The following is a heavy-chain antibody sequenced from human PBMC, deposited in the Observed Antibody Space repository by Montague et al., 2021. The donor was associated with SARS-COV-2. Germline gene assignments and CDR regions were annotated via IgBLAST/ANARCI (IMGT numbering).Heavy chain of an antibody. CDR2: VNYGGSN. CDR1: DDSIRRSTYY. V-gene: IGHV4-39*01. J-gene: IGHJ4*02. CDR3: AGHPTAYADSFDY. Sequence: SETLSLTCTVSDDSIRRSTYYWGWIRQPPGKGLEWIGSVNYGGSNYYHPSLKSRVTMSVDTSKSQFSLKLNSVTAADTGVYYCAGHPTAYADSFDYWGQGTLVTVSS. D-gene: IGHD2-21*01.